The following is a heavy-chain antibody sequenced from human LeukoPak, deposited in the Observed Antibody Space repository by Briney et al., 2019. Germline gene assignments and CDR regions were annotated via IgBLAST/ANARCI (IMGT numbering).Heavy chain of an antibody. CDR1: GYTFTSYA. CDR2: INAGNGNT. Sequence: GESLKISCKASGYTFTSYAMHWVRQAPGQRLEWMGWINAGNGNTKYSQKFQGRVTITRDTSASTAYMELSSLRSEDTAVYYCARGPRSGYSYGQLYYYGMDVWGQGTTVTVSS. D-gene: IGHD5-18*01. V-gene: IGHV1-3*01. J-gene: IGHJ6*02. CDR3: ARGPRSGYSYGQLYYYGMDV.